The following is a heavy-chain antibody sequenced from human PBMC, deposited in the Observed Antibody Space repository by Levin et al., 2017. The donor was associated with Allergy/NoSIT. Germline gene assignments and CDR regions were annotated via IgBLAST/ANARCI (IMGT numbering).Heavy chain of an antibody. J-gene: IGHJ4*02. D-gene: IGHD7-27*01. Sequence: LSLTCAASGFTFSSPWLTWVRQAPGKGLEWVGRIKSKTDRGTTDYAAPVKGRFTISRDDSKNTLYLQMNSLKTEDTAVYYCTATLGYWGQGTLVTVSS. CDR1: GFTFSSPW. CDR2: IKSKTDRGTT. CDR3: TATLGY. V-gene: IGHV3-15*01.